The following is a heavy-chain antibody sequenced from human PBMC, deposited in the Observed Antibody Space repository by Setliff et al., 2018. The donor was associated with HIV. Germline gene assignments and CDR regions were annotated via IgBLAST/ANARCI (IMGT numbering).Heavy chain of an antibody. CDR1: GGSFSEYY. V-gene: IGHV4-34*01. CDR3: ARDRSTWNYGKNYMDV. Sequence: SETLSLTCAVYGGSFSEYYWSWIRQSPGKGLEWIGEINHSGSTNYNPSLKSRVTISVDTSKNQFSLKLSSVTAADTAVYYCARDRSTWNYGKNYMDVWGKGTTVTVSS. CDR2: INHSGST. J-gene: IGHJ6*03. D-gene: IGHD1-7*01.